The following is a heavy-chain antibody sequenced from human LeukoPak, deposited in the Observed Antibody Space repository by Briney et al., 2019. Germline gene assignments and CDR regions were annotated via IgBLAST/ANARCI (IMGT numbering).Heavy chain of an antibody. D-gene: IGHD5-24*01. V-gene: IGHV3-7*05. CDR3: ARASDPWLQLT. CDR2: IKQDGSEK. J-gene: IGHJ5*02. Sequence: GGSLRLSCAASGFTFSNYWMIWVRQAPGKGLEWVGNIKQDGSEKRYADSVRGRFTISKDNAQTSLYLQMNSLRAEDTAVYYCARASDPWLQLTWGQGTLVTVSS. CDR1: GFTFSNYW.